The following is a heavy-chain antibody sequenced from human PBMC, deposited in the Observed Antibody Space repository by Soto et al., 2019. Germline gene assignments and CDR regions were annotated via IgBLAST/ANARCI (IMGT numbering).Heavy chain of an antibody. CDR1: GGSISSGDYY. CDR3: ASALYCSGGSCSFDP. CDR2: IYYSGST. D-gene: IGHD2-15*01. V-gene: IGHV4-30-4*02. Sequence: SETLSLTCTVSGGSISSGDYYWSWIRQPPGKGLEWIGYIYYSGSTYYNPSLKSRVTTSVDTSKNQFSLKLSSVAAADTAVYYCASALYCSGGSCSFDPWGQGTLVTVSS. J-gene: IGHJ5*02.